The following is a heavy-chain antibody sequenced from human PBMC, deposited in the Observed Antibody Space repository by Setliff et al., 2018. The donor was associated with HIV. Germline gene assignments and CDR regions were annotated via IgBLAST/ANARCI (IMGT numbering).Heavy chain of an antibody. J-gene: IGHJ4*02. CDR3: AKDVARRLAAIGRRGFFDS. V-gene: IGHV3-21*05. Sequence: GGSLRLSCAASGFTFSYYSMHWVRQAPGKGLEWISFMSSYTHYADSVKGRFTISRDNSRNTLYLQMHSLTPEDTAVYYCAKDVARRLAAIGRRGFFDSWGQGTLVTVSS. D-gene: IGHD6-13*01. CDR2: MSSYT. CDR1: GFTFSYYS.